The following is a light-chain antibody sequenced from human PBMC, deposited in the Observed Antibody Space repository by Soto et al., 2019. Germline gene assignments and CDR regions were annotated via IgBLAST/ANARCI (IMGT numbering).Light chain of an antibody. CDR1: QSLLHNNKFNY. J-gene: IGKJ5*01. V-gene: IGKV2-28*01. CDR3: MQTLQNYIT. Sequence: DVVLIQSPLSLPVTPGEPASIFCRSSQSLLHNNKFNYLDWYLQKPGQSPQLLIYLGSYRASGVPDRFSGSGSGTDFTLKISRVEAEDVGVYSCMQTLQNYITFGQGTRLEIK. CDR2: LGS.